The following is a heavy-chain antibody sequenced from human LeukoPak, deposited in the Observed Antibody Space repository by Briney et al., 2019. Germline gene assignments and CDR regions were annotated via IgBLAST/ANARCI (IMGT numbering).Heavy chain of an antibody. CDR2: VSDTGDRT. D-gene: IGHD3-10*01. V-gene: IGHV3-23*01. CDR1: GFTFTTYA. CDR3: AQGGGSGFDN. Sequence: PGGSLRLSCAASGFTFTTYAMSWVRQAPGKGLEWVSSVSDTGDRTYYADSVKGRFTISRDNSKNTLYLRMESLRADDTAVYYCAQGGGSGFDNWGQGTLVTVSS. J-gene: IGHJ4*02.